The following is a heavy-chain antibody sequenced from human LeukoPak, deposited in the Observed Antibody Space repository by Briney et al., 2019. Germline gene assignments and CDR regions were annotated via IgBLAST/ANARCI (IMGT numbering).Heavy chain of an antibody. Sequence: TLSLTCTVSGGSISSRFYYWSWIRQPAGKGLEWIGRVYTSGSTNYNPSLKSRVTISVDTSKNQLSLKLNSVTAADTAVYYCARAEEYCSGTSCYHKWFDPWGQGTLVTVSS. J-gene: IGHJ5*02. D-gene: IGHD2-2*01. CDR3: ARAEEYCSGTSCYHKWFDP. CDR2: VYTSGST. CDR1: GGSISSRFYY. V-gene: IGHV4-61*02.